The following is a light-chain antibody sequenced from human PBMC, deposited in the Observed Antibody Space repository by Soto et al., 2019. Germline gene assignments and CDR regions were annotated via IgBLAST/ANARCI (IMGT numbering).Light chain of an antibody. V-gene: IGKV3-15*01. Sequence: EIVMTQSPATLFVSPGERATLSCRASQSVTSNLAWYQQKPGQAPKLLIYGAYTRATGVPARFSGRRSGTEFTLTISSLQSEDVAIYYCQQYNNWPPLTFGGGTKVEIK. J-gene: IGKJ4*01. CDR2: GAY. CDR3: QQYNNWPPLT. CDR1: QSVTSN.